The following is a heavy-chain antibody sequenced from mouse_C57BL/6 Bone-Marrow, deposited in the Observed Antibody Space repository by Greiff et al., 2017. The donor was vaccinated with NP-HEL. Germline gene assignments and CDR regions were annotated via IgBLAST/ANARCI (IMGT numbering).Heavy chain of an antibody. J-gene: IGHJ1*03. V-gene: IGHV5-6*01. Sequence: EVKLMESGGDLVKPGGSLKLSCAASGFTFSSYGMSWVRQTPDKRLEWVATISSGGSYTYYPDSVKGRFTISRDNAKNTLYLQMSSLKSEDTAMYYCARPLYDYAWYFDVWGTGTTVTVSS. D-gene: IGHD2-4*01. CDR1: GFTFSSYG. CDR3: ARPLYDYAWYFDV. CDR2: ISSGGSYT.